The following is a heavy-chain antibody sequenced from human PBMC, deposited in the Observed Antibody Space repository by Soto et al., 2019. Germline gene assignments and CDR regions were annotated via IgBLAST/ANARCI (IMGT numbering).Heavy chain of an antibody. Sequence: QVQLVQSGAEVKKPGASVKVSCKASGYTFTSYGISWVRQAPGQGLEWMGWISAYNGNTNYAQKLHGRVTMTTDTATSTAYMELRSLRSDDTAVYYCARDLLAGTRYYYGMDVWGQGTTVTVSS. CDR1: GYTFTSYG. CDR3: ARDLLAGTRYYYGMDV. V-gene: IGHV1-18*01. J-gene: IGHJ6*02. D-gene: IGHD6-13*01. CDR2: ISAYNGNT.